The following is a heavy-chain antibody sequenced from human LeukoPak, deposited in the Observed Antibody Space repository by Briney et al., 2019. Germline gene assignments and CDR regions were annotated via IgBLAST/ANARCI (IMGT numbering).Heavy chain of an antibody. J-gene: IGHJ5*02. CDR1: GGSISSGSYY. V-gene: IGHV4-61*02. CDR3: ASRLRGYSGYDR. D-gene: IGHD5-12*01. Sequence: SETLSLTCTVSGGSISSGSYYWSWIRQPAGKGLEWIGRIYTSGSTNYNPSLKSRVTISVDTSKNQFSLKLSSVTAADTAVYYCASRLRGYSGYDRWGQGTLVTVSS. CDR2: IYTSGST.